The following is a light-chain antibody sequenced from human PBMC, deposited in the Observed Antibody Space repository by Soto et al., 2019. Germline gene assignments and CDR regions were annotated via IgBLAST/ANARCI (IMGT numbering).Light chain of an antibody. J-gene: IGKJ1*01. CDR1: ETISSY. V-gene: IGKV1-39*01. CDR3: QQSYSTPCT. CDR2: AAS. Sequence: DIELTQSPSSLSASVGDRATLTCPASETISSYLKGYQQKPGKAPKLLINAASSMHSGVPSRFSGSASGTDFTLTISSLQPEDFATYYCQQSYSTPCTFGQGTRVEIK.